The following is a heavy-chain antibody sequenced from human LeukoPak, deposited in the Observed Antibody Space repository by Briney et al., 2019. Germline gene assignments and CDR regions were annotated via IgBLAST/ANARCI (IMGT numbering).Heavy chain of an antibody. V-gene: IGHV3-33*01. J-gene: IGHJ4*02. Sequence: GRSLRLSCAASGFTFSSYGMHWVRQAPGKGLEWVAVIWYDGSNNYYADSVKGRFTISRDNSKNTLYLQMNSLRAEDTAVYYCAREGNSGYDHEDYFDYWGQGTLVTVSS. CDR1: GFTFSSYG. CDR2: IWYDGSNN. CDR3: AREGNSGYDHEDYFDY. D-gene: IGHD5-12*01.